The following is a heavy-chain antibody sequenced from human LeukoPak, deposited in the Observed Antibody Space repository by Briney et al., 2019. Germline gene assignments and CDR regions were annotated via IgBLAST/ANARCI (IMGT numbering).Heavy chain of an antibody. J-gene: IGHJ4*02. D-gene: IGHD6-19*01. CDR3: ARAVAGLYYFDY. V-gene: IGHV4-59*01. Sequence: SETLSLTCTVSGGSISSYYWSWIRQSPGKGLEWIGYIYYSGSTNYNPSLKSRVTISVDTSKSQFSLKLSSVTAADTAVYYCARAVAGLYYFDYWGQGTLVTVSS. CDR2: IYYSGST. CDR1: GGSISSYY.